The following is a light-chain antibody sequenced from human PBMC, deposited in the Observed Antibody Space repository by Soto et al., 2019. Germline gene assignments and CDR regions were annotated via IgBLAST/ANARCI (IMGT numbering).Light chain of an antibody. Sequence: EFVLTQSPGTLSLSPGERTPLSCRASQSVSSNLAWYQQKPGQAPRLLIYGASTRATGIPARFSGSGSGTEFTLTISSLQSEEFAVYYCQQYNNWPLTVGPGTKVDIK. V-gene: IGKV3-15*01. CDR2: GAS. J-gene: IGKJ3*01. CDR1: QSVSSN. CDR3: QQYNNWPLT.